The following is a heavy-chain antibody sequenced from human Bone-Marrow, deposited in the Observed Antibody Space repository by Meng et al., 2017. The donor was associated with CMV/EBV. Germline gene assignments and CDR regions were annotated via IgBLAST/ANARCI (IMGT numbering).Heavy chain of an antibody. D-gene: IGHD3-9*01. J-gene: IGHJ4*02. CDR3: ARHIEYYDILTGYHYPLYFDY. Sequence: SETLSLTCTVSGGSISSSSYYWGWIRQPPGKGLEWIGNIYYSGSTYYNPSLRSRVTISVDPSKNQFSLKLSSVTAADTAVYYCARHIEYYDILTGYHYPLYFDYWGQGTLVTVSS. CDR1: GGSISSSSYY. CDR2: IYYSGST. V-gene: IGHV4-39*01.